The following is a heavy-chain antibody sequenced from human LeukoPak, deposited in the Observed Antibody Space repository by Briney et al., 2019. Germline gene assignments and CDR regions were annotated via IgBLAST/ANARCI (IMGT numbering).Heavy chain of an antibody. CDR3: ARDLSGYGASDY. J-gene: IGHJ4*02. V-gene: IGHV4-31*03. CDR1: GGSISSGAYY. CDR2: IYHTGNT. D-gene: IGHD3-22*01. Sequence: PSETLSLTCSVSGGSISSGAYYWSWIRQFPGRGLEWVAYIYHTGNTYYNPSLKRRLTISLDTSQNQFSLKLSSVTAADTAVYYCARDLSGYGASDYWGQGTLVTVSS.